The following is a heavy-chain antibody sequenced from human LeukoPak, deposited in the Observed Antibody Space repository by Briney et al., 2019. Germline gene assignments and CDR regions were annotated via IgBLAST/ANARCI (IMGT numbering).Heavy chain of an antibody. V-gene: IGHV3-9*01. CDR2: ISWNSGII. D-gene: IGHD1-26*01. Sequence: PGGSLRLSCAASGFTFEDYAMHWVRQAPGKGLEWVSGISWNSGIIGYADSGKGRFTISRNNAKKALYLQMNSLRAEDTALYYCVKDIGSGSYTHFDYWGQGTLVTVSS. CDR1: GFTFEDYA. J-gene: IGHJ4*02. CDR3: VKDIGSGSYTHFDY.